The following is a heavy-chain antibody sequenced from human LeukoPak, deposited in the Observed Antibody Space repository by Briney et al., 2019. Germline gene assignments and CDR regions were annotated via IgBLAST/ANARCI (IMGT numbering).Heavy chain of an antibody. Sequence: PGGSLRLSCAASGFTFSGHSMTWVRQAPGKGLEWVANINLDGSERFYVDFVKGRFTISRDNADNSMYLQMNSLRAEDTAVYYCGGVIAGAIDYWGQGTLVTVSS. J-gene: IGHJ4*02. CDR2: INLDGSER. CDR3: GGVIAGAIDY. D-gene: IGHD3-10*01. CDR1: GFTFSGHS. V-gene: IGHV3-7*01.